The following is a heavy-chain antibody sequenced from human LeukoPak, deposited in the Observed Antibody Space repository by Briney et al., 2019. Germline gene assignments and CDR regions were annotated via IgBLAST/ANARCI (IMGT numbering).Heavy chain of an antibody. CDR2: ISGSGGST. CDR3: AKCAYRQLVPIDY. CDR1: GFTFCSYA. J-gene: IGHJ4*02. Sequence: GGSLRLSCAASGFTFCSYAMSWVRQAPGKGLEWVSAISGSGGSTYYADSVKGRFTISRDNSKNTLYLQMSSLRAEDTAVYYCAKCAYRQLVPIDYWGQGTLVTVSS. D-gene: IGHD6-13*01. V-gene: IGHV3-23*01.